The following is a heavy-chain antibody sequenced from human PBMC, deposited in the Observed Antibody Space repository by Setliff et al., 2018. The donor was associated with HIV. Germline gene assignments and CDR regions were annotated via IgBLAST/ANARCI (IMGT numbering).Heavy chain of an antibody. CDR2: IYHAGNS. D-gene: IGHD4-17*01. V-gene: IGHV4-38-2*02. Sequence: SETMSRTGTVTGYSTSSGYYWAWIRQPPGKGLEWIGYIYHAGNSYYNPSLKSRGTISVDTSKDQISLRLISLTAADTAVYYCARGTTLNVVPDAFDIWGQGTMVTVSS. J-gene: IGHJ3*02. CDR1: GYSTSSGYY. CDR3: ARGTTLNVVPDAFDI.